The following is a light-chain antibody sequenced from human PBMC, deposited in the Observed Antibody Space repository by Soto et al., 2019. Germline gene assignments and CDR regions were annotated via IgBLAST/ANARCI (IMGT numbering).Light chain of an antibody. Sequence: DIVMTQSPGTLSLSPGERATLSCRASQTITSNNLAWYQQKPGQSPRLLIYGASSRATGIPDRFRGSGSGTDFTLTISRLEPEDFAVYYCQQYGASPRTFGQRTKVDIK. CDR2: GAS. CDR3: QQYGASPRT. J-gene: IGKJ1*01. V-gene: IGKV3-20*01. CDR1: QTITSNN.